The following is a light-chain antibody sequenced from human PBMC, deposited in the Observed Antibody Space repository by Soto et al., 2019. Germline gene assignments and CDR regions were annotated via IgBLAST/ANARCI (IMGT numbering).Light chain of an antibody. CDR1: SSDVGGYNY. CDR3: SSYTSASTLLYL. J-gene: IGLJ1*01. Sequence: QSALTQPASVSGSPGQSITISCTGTSSDVGGYNYVSWYQQHPGIAPKLLIYGVTNRPSGVSTRFSGSKSGNTASLTISGIQSEYVADYHCSSYTSASTLLYLFGTGTKLTAL. V-gene: IGLV2-14*01. CDR2: GVT.